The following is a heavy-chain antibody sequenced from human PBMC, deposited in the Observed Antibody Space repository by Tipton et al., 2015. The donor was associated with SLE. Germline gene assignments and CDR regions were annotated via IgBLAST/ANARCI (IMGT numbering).Heavy chain of an antibody. Sequence: TLSLTCTVSGGSISSYYWSWFRQPPGKGLEWVGYIYYSGSTNYNPSLKSRVTISVDTSKNQFSLKLSSVTAADTAVYYCSRDALGYFDYWGQGTLVTVSS. V-gene: IGHV4-59*01. CDR1: GGSISSYY. J-gene: IGHJ4*02. CDR3: SRDALGYFDY. D-gene: IGHD7-27*01. CDR2: IYYSGST.